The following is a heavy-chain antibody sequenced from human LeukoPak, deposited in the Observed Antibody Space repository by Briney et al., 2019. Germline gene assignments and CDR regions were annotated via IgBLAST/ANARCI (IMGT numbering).Heavy chain of an antibody. D-gene: IGHD2-2*01. CDR1: GFTFYDYA. CDR3: ARDLNVVVPAARSQLYYYGMDV. V-gene: IGHV3-9*01. Sequence: PGGSLRLSCAASGFTFYDYAMHWVRQAPGKGLEWVSGISWNSGSIGYADSVKGRFTISRDNAKNSLYLQMNSLRAEDTALYYCARDLNVVVPAARSQLYYYGMDVWGQGTTVTVSS. CDR2: ISWNSGSI. J-gene: IGHJ6*02.